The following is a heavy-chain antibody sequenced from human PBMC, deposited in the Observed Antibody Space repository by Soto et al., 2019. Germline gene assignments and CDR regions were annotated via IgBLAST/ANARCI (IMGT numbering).Heavy chain of an antibody. CDR2: IIPIFGTA. Sequence: QVQLVQSGAEVKKPGSSVKVSCKASGGTFSSYAISWVRQAPGQGLEWLGGIIPIFGTANYAQKFQGRVTITADEATSTAYMELSSLRSEDTAVYYCARVITIFGVARGGMDVWGQGTTVTVSS. CDR1: GGTFSSYA. CDR3: ARVITIFGVARGGMDV. J-gene: IGHJ6*02. D-gene: IGHD3-3*01. V-gene: IGHV1-69*12.